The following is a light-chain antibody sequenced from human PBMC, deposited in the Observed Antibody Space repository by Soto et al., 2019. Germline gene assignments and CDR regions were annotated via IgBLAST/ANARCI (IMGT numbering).Light chain of an antibody. J-gene: IGKJ2*01. Sequence: DIHMTQSPSSLSASVGDSVTITCRASQSISSYLNWYQQKKGKAPKLLIYAASSLQSGVPSRFSGRGSWTEFTLTLSRLQTDDIATDYCQQYNGYFRTFGQGTKVDIK. V-gene: IGKV1-39*01. CDR1: QSISSY. CDR2: AAS. CDR3: QQYNGYFRT.